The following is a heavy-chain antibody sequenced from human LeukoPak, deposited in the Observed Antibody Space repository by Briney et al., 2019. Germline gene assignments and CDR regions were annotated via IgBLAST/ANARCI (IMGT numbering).Heavy chain of an antibody. CDR1: GGTFSSYA. J-gene: IGHJ5*02. CDR3: ARDRGDIVVVPAFFDP. Sequence: APVKVSCKASGGTFSSYAISWVRQAPGQGLEWMGGIIPIFGTANYAQKFQGRVTITADKSTSTAYMELSSLRSEDMAVYYCARDRGDIVVVPAFFDPWGQGTLVTVSS. D-gene: IGHD2-2*01. CDR2: IIPIFGTA. V-gene: IGHV1-69*06.